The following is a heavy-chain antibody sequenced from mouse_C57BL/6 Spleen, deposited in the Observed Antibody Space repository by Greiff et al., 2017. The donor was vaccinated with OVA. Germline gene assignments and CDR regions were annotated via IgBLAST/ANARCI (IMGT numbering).Heavy chain of an antibody. D-gene: IGHD1-1*01. CDR2: ISPGSGST. V-gene: IGHV1-55*01. CDR1: GYTFTSYW. Sequence: QVQLQQPGAELVKPGASVKMSCKASGYTFTSYWITWVKQRPGQGLEWIGDISPGSGSTNYNEKFKSKATLTVDTSSSTAYMQLSSLTSEDSAVYYCATPCYYGSSPYAMNYWGQGTSVTVSS. J-gene: IGHJ4*01. CDR3: ATPCYYGSSPYAMNY.